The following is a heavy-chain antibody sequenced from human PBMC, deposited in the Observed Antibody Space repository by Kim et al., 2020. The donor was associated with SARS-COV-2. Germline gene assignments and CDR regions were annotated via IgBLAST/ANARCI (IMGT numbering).Heavy chain of an antibody. D-gene: IGHD3-10*01. V-gene: IGHV1-3*01. CDR1: GYTFTSYA. Sequence: ASVKVSCKASGYTFTSYAMHWVRQAPGQRLEWMGWINAGNGNTKYSQKFQGRVTITRDTSASTAYMELSSLRSEDTAVYYCARDLKTVGRFGEFWLDDAFDIWGQGTMVTVSS. CDR3: ARDLKTVGRFGEFWLDDAFDI. J-gene: IGHJ3*02. CDR2: INAGNGNT.